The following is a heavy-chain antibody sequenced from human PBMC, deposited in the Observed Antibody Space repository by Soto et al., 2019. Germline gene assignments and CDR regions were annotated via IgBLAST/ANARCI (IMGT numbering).Heavy chain of an antibody. CDR3: ARDKITGLFDY. Sequence: SETLSLTCAILGVSFHGYYCPWIRQPPGTGLEWIGEINHSGSTNYNPSLKSRVTISVDTSKNQFSLKLTSVTAADTAVYYCARDKITGLFDYWGQGTLVTV. D-gene: IGHD2-8*02. CDR1: GVSFHGYY. V-gene: IGHV4-34*01. CDR2: INHSGST. J-gene: IGHJ4*02.